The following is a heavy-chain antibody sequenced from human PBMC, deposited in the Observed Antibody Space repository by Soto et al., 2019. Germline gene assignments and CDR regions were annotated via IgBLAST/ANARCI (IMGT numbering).Heavy chain of an antibody. CDR1: GFTFNNYT. J-gene: IGHJ4*02. D-gene: IGHD1-20*01. CDR2: ISYDGSNK. Sequence: AGGTLRLSCPGSGFTFNNYTFHWRRQPPGKGLDWVAVISYDGSNKYYADSVKGRFTVSRDNSKSTLFLQMNSLTPEDTAVYYCARGSMYNWNQSPPDSWGEGTPVTVS. V-gene: IGHV3-30-3*01. CDR3: ARGSMYNWNQSPPDS.